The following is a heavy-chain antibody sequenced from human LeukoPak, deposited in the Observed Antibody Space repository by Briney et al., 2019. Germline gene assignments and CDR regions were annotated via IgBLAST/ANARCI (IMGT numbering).Heavy chain of an antibody. CDR2: ISGSGGST. V-gene: IGHV3-23*01. J-gene: IGHJ4*02. Sequence: GGSLRLSCAASGYTFGDYGMSWVRQAPGKGLEWVSAISGSGGSTYYADSVRGRFTISRDNSKSTLSLQMNSLRAEDTAIYYCATYRQVLLPFESWGQGTLVTVSS. CDR1: GYTFGDYG. CDR3: ATYRQVLLPFES. D-gene: IGHD2-8*02.